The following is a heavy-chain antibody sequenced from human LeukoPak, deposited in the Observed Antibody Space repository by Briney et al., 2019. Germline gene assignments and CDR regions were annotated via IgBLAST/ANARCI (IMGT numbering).Heavy chain of an antibody. CDR2: MNPNSGNT. V-gene: IGHV1-8*01. CDR3: ARAIPNNYYESSGHNFDY. D-gene: IGHD3-22*01. Sequence: AASVKVSCKASGYTFTSYDINWVRQATGQGLEWMGWMNPNSGNTGYAQKFQGRVTMTRNTSISTAYMELSSLRSEDTAVYYCARAIPNNYYESSGHNFDYWGQGTLVTVSS. CDR1: GYTFTSYD. J-gene: IGHJ4*02.